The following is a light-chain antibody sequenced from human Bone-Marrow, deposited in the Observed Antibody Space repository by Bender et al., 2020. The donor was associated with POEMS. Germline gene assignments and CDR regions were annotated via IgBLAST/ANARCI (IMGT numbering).Light chain of an antibody. J-gene: IGLJ1*01. V-gene: IGLV2-14*03. Sequence: QSALTQPASVSGSPGQSITISCTGTSDDIGDYDYVSWYQQYPGQAPKLLIYGVTHRPSGVSDRFSASKSGNTASLTVSGLQAEDEADYYCSSYAGINNFVFGTGTKVTVL. CDR3: SSYAGINNFV. CDR1: SDDIGDYDY. CDR2: GVT.